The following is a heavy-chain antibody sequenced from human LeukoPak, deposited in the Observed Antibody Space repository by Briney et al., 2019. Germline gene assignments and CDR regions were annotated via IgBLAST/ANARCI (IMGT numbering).Heavy chain of an antibody. Sequence: GGYLRLYCAASGFTFSSDSMNSVRQAPGKGLDWVSSISSSSSYIYYADSVKGRFTISRDNAKNSLYLQMNSRRAEDTAVYYCARDPSTAMAYVPRYYFDYWGQGTLVTVSS. D-gene: IGHD5-18*01. CDR2: ISSSSSYI. J-gene: IGHJ4*02. V-gene: IGHV3-21*01. CDR1: GFTFSSDS. CDR3: ARDPSTAMAYVPRYYFDY.